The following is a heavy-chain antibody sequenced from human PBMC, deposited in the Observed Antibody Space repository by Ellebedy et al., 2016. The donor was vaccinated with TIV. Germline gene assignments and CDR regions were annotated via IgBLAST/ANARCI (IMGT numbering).Heavy chain of an antibody. J-gene: IGHJ4*02. CDR2: IIPILGIA. CDR3: ARSLHLGYCSSTSCYSPGDLDY. D-gene: IGHD2-2*02. V-gene: IGHV1-69*04. Sequence: SVKVSXKASGGTFSSYAISWVRQAPGQGLEWMGRIIPILGIANYAQKFQGRVTITADKSTSTAYMELSSLRSEDTAVYYCARSLHLGYCSSTSCYSPGDLDYWGQGTLVTVSS. CDR1: GGTFSSYA.